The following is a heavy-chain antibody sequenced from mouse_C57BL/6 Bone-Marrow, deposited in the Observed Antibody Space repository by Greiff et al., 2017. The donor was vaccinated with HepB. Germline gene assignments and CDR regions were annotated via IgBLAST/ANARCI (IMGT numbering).Heavy chain of an antibody. D-gene: IGHD2-1*01. CDR1: GFTFSDYG. CDR2: ISNLAYSI. Sequence: EVKLVESGGGLVQPGGSLKLSCAASGFTFSDYGMAWVRQAPRKGPEWVAFISNLAYSIYYADTVTGRFTISRENAKNTLYLEMSSLRSEDTAMYYCARHYGKSWYFDVWGTGTTVTVSS. J-gene: IGHJ1*03. CDR3: ARHYGKSWYFDV. V-gene: IGHV5-15*04.